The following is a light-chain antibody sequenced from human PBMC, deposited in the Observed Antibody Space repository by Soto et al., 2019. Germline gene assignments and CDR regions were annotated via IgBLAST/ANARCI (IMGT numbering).Light chain of an antibody. CDR3: TSYVGSNIWV. J-gene: IGLJ3*02. Sequence: QSALTQPPSASGSPGQSVTISCTGTSSDVGAYKYVSWYQQYPGKAPKLMIYEVSKRPSGVPDRFPGSKSGNTASLTVSGLQAEDEADYYCTSYVGSNIWVFGGGTQLTVL. CDR2: EVS. CDR1: SSDVGAYKY. V-gene: IGLV2-8*01.